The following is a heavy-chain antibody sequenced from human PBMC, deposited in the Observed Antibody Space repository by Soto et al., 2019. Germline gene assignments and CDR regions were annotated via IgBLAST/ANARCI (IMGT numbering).Heavy chain of an antibody. CDR1: GFIFSSYA. Sequence: SGGSLRLSCAASGFIFSSYAMTWVHQAQGKGLEWVSGISGSGGTTYYADSVKRRFTISRENSKNTLYLQMNSLRAEDSAIYYCAKRFAYSSGLDGFDIWGQGTTVTVSS. V-gene: IGHV3-23*01. D-gene: IGHD6-19*01. J-gene: IGHJ3*02. CDR3: AKRFAYSSGLDGFDI. CDR2: ISGSGGTT.